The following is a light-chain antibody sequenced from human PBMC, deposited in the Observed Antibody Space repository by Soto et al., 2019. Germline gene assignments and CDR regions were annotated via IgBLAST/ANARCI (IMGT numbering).Light chain of an antibody. CDR3: QQSYNTPYT. V-gene: IGKV1-39*01. CDR1: QSISNY. Sequence: DIQMTQSPFSLSASVGDRVTITCRASQSISNYLNWYQQKPGKAPKLLIDAASSLQGGVPARFSGSGSGTDFTLTINSLQPEDFATYYCQQSYNTPYTFGQGTRLDIK. J-gene: IGKJ2*01. CDR2: AAS.